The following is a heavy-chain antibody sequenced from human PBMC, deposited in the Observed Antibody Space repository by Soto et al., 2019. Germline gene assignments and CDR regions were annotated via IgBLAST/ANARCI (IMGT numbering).Heavy chain of an antibody. D-gene: IGHD6-6*01. V-gene: IGHV3-23*01. J-gene: IGHJ4*02. CDR1: GFIFRSYH. CDR3: ARGYSDSSGFDS. Sequence: EVQLLESGGGLVQTGGSLRLSCVASGFIFRSYHMSWVRQAPGKGLEWVSFISDSGGRSNSADPVKGRFTISRDNSKNTLFLQMNSLRADDTAVYYCARGYSDSSGFDSWGRGTLVTVSS. CDR2: ISDSGGRS.